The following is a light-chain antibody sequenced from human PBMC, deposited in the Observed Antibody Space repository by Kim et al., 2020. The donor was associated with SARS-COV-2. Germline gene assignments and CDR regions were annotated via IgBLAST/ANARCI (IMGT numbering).Light chain of an antibody. CDR1: QDIRND. V-gene: IGKV1-17*01. J-gene: IGKJ5*01. Sequence: DIQMTQPPSFLSASVGDRVTITCRASQDIRNDLGWYQQNPGRAPKRLIYGASSLQSGVPSRFSGSGSGTEFTLTISSLQPEDFATYFCLQHNTYPITFGQGTRLEIK. CDR2: GAS. CDR3: LQHNTYPIT.